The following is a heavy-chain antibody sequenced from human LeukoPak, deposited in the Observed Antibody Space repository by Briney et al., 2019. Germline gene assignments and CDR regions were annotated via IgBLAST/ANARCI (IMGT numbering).Heavy chain of an antibody. V-gene: IGHV3-23*01. CDR2: ISGSGDIT. CDR1: GFIFSTYG. Sequence: PGGTLRLSCAASGFIFSTYGMNWVRQAPGKGLDWVSAISGSGDITYYADSVQGRFTISRDNSKNTLYLQMNSLRAEDTAVYYCAKDHGPSAGRAFDFWGQGTMVPVSS. CDR3: AKDHGPSAGRAFDF. J-gene: IGHJ3*01.